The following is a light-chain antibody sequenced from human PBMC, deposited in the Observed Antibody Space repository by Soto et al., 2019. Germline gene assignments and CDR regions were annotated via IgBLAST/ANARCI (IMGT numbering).Light chain of an antibody. CDR1: QSISIW. Sequence: DIQMTQSPSTLSASVGDRVAITCRASQSISIWLAWYQQKPGTAPKLLIYKASSLKSGAPSRFSGSRSGTEFTLTISSLQPDDFATYYCQQYNDYSWTFGQGTKVEIK. CDR3: QQYNDYSWT. J-gene: IGKJ1*01. V-gene: IGKV1-5*03. CDR2: KAS.